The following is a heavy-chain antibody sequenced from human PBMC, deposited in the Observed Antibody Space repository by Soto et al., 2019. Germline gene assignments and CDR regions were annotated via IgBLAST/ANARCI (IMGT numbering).Heavy chain of an antibody. J-gene: IGHJ6*03. V-gene: IGHV1-18*01. D-gene: IGHD3-10*01. CDR2: ISAYNGNT. CDR3: AREGRFGELFIYYMDV. Sequence: ASVKVSCKASGYTFTSYGISWVRQAPGQGLEWMGWISAYNGNTNYAQKLQGRVTMTTDTSTSTAYMELRSLRSDDTAVYYCAREGRFGELFIYYMDVWGKGTTVTVSS. CDR1: GYTFTSYG.